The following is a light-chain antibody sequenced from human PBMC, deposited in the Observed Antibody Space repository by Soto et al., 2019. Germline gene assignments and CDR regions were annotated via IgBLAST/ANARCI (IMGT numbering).Light chain of an antibody. Sequence: QSVFAQPASVSGSPGQSITISCTGTSSDVGAYNSVSWYQQHPHRAPQVIIYKGTQRPSGVSNRFSGSTSGNAASLTISALQADDEADYFCCSYAPESTYVFGTGTKVTVL. CDR1: SSDVGAYNS. CDR2: KGT. J-gene: IGLJ1*01. V-gene: IGLV2-23*01. CDR3: CSYAPESTYV.